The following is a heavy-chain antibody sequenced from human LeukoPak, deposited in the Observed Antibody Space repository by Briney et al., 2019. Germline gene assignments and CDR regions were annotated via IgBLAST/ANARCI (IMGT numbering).Heavy chain of an antibody. Sequence: GGSLRLSCAASGFTFRSYWMSWVRQAPGKGLEWVANIKQDGSEKYYVDSVKGRFTISRDNAKNSLYLQMNSLRAEDTAVYYCARAGTLNYCSGGSCYNWFDPWGQGTLVTVSS. V-gene: IGHV3-7*01. J-gene: IGHJ5*02. D-gene: IGHD2-15*01. CDR3: ARAGTLNYCSGGSCYNWFDP. CDR2: IKQDGSEK. CDR1: GFTFRSYW.